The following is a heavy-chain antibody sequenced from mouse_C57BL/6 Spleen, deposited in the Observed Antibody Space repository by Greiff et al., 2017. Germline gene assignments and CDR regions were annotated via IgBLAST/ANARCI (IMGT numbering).Heavy chain of an antibody. D-gene: IGHD1-1*02. CDR3: SRTWVGYGY. CDR1: GYTFTSYW. CDR2: IHPKSGST. J-gene: IGHJ2*01. V-gene: IGHV1-64*01. Sequence: QVQLQQPGAELVKPGASVKLSCKASGYTFTSYWMHWVKQRPGQGLEWIGMIHPKSGSTNYNEKFKSKATLTVDKSSSTAYMQLSSLTSEDSAVYYGSRTWVGYGYWGQGTTLTVSS.